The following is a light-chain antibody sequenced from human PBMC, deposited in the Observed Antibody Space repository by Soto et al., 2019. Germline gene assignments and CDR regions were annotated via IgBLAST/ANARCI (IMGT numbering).Light chain of an antibody. CDR3: QQYGSSSGWS. J-gene: IGKJ1*01. CDR2: SSF. V-gene: IGKV3-20*01. Sequence: EIVLTQSPGTLSLSPGERVTLSCRASQSVSTYLAWYQQKPGQAPRLLIYSSFNRATGIPDRFSGSGSGTDFTLTISRLEPEDFAVYYCQQYGSSSGWSFGQGTKVEL. CDR1: QSVSTY.